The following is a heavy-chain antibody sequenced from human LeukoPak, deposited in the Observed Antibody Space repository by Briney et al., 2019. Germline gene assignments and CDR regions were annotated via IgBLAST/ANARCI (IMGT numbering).Heavy chain of an antibody. D-gene: IGHD6-13*01. Sequence: PSETLSLTCTVSDVSISSSTYYWGWIRQSPGKGLEWIGTIYYSGTTYCNPSLKSRVTMSMDTSKNQFSLKLSSVTAADTAVYYCARDPRWYYFDYWGQGTLVTVSS. CDR3: ARDPRWYYFDY. J-gene: IGHJ4*02. V-gene: IGHV4-39*07. CDR1: DVSISSSTYY. CDR2: IYYSGTT.